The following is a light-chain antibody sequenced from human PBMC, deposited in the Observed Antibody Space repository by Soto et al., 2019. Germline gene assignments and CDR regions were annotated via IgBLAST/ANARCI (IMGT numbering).Light chain of an antibody. CDR3: QQYDNLSWT. V-gene: IGKV3-20*01. J-gene: IGKJ1*01. CDR1: QSISGTF. CDR2: GAS. Sequence: VCTASPDTLSLPPGDRATLSLRAGQSISGTFLNWYQQKPGQAPRLLIYGASNRATGTPDRFSGSGSGTDFTLTISRLEPEDFAVYFCQQYDNLSWTFGQGTKVDIK.